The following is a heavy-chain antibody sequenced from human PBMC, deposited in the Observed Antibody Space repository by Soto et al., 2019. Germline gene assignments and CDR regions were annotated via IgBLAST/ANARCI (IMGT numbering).Heavy chain of an antibody. V-gene: IGHV4-30-4*01. J-gene: IGHJ5*02. CDR3: ARERPDGARLDP. CDR1: AGSIRGGDYY. D-gene: IGHD6-6*01. CDR2: IYYSGST. Sequence: SLPGTVTAGSIRGGDYYWCWIRQPPGKGLEWIGYIYYSGSTYYNPSLKSRVTISVDTSKNQFSLKPSSVTAADTAVYYCARERPDGARLDPWGQGTLVTVS.